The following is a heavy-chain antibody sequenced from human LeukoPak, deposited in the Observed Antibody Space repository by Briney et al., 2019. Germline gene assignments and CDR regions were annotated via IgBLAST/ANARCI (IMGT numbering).Heavy chain of an antibody. CDR2: IYTSGST. J-gene: IGHJ4*02. V-gene: IGHV4-61*02. CDR3: ARGYSFWSGYYTD. CDR1: GGSISSGSYY. D-gene: IGHD3-3*01. Sequence: SQTLSPTCTVSGGSISSGSYYWSWIRQPAGKGLEWIGRIYTSGSTNYNPSLKSRVTISVDTSKNQFSLKLSSVTAADTAVYYCARGYSFWSGYYTDWGQGTLVTVSS.